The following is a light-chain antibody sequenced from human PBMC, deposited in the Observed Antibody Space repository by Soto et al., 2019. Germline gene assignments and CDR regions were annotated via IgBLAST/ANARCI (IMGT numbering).Light chain of an antibody. J-gene: IGKJ2*01. CDR2: DAS. CDR3: QQYGSNLYT. Sequence: EIQMTQSPSTLSASVGDRVTITCRASQSISTHLAWYQQKPGKAPEVLIYDASTLESGVPSRFSGSGSGTKFTLTISSLQPDDFATYYCQQYGSNLYTFGQGTKLEIK. CDR1: QSISTH. V-gene: IGKV1-5*01.